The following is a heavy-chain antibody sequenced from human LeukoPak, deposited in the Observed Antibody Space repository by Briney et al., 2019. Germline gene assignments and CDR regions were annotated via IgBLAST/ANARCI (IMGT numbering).Heavy chain of an antibody. CDR1: GFTFSSFG. CDR2: IWYDASDR. Sequence: PGGSLRLSCAASGFTFSSFGMHWVRQAPGKGLEWVAVIWYDASDRYYADSVKGRFTTSRDDSKNTLFLQMNSLRDDDTAVYYCVRGVGVSRFNYFDPWGQGTLVVVSS. D-gene: IGHD5-24*01. J-gene: IGHJ5*02. V-gene: IGHV3-33*01. CDR3: VRGVGVSRFNYFDP.